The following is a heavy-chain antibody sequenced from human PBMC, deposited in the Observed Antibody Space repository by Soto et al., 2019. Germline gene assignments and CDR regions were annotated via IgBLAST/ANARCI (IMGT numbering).Heavy chain of an antibody. CDR3: TKGWVYDTSGWSFDY. CDR1: GFTFSSYG. CDR2: ISDDGSNK. D-gene: IGHD3-22*01. J-gene: IGHJ4*02. V-gene: IGHV3-30*18. Sequence: GGSLRLSCAASGFTFSSYGMHWVRQAPGKGLEWVAVISDDGSNKYYADSLKGRFTISRDNSKNTLYLQMNSLRAEDTAVYYCTKGWVYDTSGWSFDYWGQGTLVTVSS.